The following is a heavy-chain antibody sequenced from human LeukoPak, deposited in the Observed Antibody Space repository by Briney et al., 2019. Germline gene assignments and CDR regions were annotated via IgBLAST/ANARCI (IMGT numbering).Heavy chain of an antibody. CDR2: ISLSGRTI. CDR1: GFTFSSYE. D-gene: IGHD3-10*02. Sequence: QPGGSLRLSCAASGFTFSSYEMNWVRQAPGKGLEWVSYISLSGRTIYYADSVKGRFTISRDNAKNSLYLQMNSLRAEDTAVYYFAELGITMTGGVWGKGTTVTASS. CDR3: AELGITMTGGV. V-gene: IGHV3-48*03. J-gene: IGHJ6*04.